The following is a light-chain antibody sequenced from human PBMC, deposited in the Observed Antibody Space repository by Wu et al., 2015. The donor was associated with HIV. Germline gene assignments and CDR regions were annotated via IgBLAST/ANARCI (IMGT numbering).Light chain of an antibody. CDR1: QGIGNN. CDR2: AAS. CDR3: QQYADYPWT. J-gene: IGKJ1*01. V-gene: IGKV1-8*01. Sequence: AIRMTQSPSSLSASIGDRVTITCRASQGIGNNLDWYQQKPGKPPKLLIYAASTLQSGVPSRFSGSGSGTDFTLTISCLQSEDFATYYCQQYADYPWTFGQGTKVEI.